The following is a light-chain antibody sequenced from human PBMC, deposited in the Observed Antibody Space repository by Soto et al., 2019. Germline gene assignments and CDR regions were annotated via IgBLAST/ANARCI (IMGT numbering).Light chain of an antibody. CDR3: CSYAGSSFYV. CDR2: EVS. J-gene: IGLJ1*01. CDR1: SSEVGSYKL. Sequence: SALTQPASVSGAPGQSITISCTGTSSEVGSYKLVSWYQQHPGKAPKLMIYEVSKRPSGVSNRFSGSKSGNTASLTISGLQAEDEADYYCCSYAGSSFYVFGTGTKVTVL. V-gene: IGLV2-23*02.